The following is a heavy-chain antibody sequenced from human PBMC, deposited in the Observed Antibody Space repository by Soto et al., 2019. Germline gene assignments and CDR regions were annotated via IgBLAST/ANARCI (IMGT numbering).Heavy chain of an antibody. D-gene: IGHD5-18*01. CDR1: GFTFSSYA. CDR3: AKDLSRGYSYGYYNDY. CDR2: ISGSGGST. J-gene: IGHJ4*02. Sequence: PGGFLRLSCAASGFTFSSYAMSWVRQAPGKGLEWVSAISGSGGSTYYADSVKGRFTISRDNSKNTLYLQMNSLRAEDTAVYYCAKDLSRGYSYGYYNDYWGQGTLVTVSS. V-gene: IGHV3-23*01.